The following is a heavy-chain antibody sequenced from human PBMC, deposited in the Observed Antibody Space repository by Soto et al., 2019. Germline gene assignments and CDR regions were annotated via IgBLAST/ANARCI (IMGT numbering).Heavy chain of an antibody. CDR1: GFTFSTYV. V-gene: IGHV3-30*03. D-gene: IGHD6-6*01. Sequence: QVQLVESGGGVVQPGRSLRLSCAASGFTFSTYVMHWVRQAPGKGLEWLAVISNNGINKYYADSVKGRFTISRDNSKDTLFLQMNSLRGEDTAIYYCARVIRADSTSSNFYYYSGLDVWGQGTTVTVSS. CDR2: ISNNGINK. CDR3: ARVIRADSTSSNFYYYSGLDV. J-gene: IGHJ6*02.